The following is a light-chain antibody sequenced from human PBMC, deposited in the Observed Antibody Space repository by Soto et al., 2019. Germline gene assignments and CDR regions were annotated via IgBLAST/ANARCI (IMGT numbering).Light chain of an antibody. CDR2: DVS. CDR3: SSYTSSSTLDVV. CDR1: SSDVGGYNY. J-gene: IGLJ2*01. V-gene: IGLV2-14*01. Sequence: QSALTQPASVSGSPGQSITISCTGTSSDVGGYNYVSWYQQHPGKAPKLMIYDVSNRPSGVSNRFSGSKSGNTASLTISGLQAEDEAEYYSSSYTSSSTLDVVFGGGTKLTVL.